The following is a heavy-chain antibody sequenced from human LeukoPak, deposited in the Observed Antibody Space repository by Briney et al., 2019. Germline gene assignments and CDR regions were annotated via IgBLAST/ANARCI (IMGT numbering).Heavy chain of an antibody. CDR2: IDYSGST. Sequence: PSETLSLTCTLSGGSISSYYWSWIRHPPGKGLEWIGYIDYSGSTNYNPSLESRVTISVDTSKNHFSLTLSPVTAADTAVYSCARDNSRIAAAGTFNWFDPWGQGTLVTVSS. D-gene: IGHD6-13*01. CDR1: GGSISSYY. J-gene: IGHJ5*02. V-gene: IGHV4-59*01. CDR3: ARDNSRIAAAGTFNWFDP.